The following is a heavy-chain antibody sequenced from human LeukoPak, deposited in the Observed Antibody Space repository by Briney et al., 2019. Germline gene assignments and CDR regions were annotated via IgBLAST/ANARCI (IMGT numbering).Heavy chain of an antibody. CDR3: TRVEETATTAAIIRKYSYYYYYMDV. D-gene: IGHD4-11*01. CDR1: GFTFDDYG. V-gene: IGHV3-20*04. CDR2: INWNGGST. Sequence: PGGSLRLSCAASGFTFDDYGMSWVRQAPGKWLEWVSGINWNGGSTGYADSVKGRFTISRDNAKNSLYLQMSSLRAEDTAVYYCTRVEETATTAAIIRKYSYYYYYMDVWGKGNTVTVSS. J-gene: IGHJ6*03.